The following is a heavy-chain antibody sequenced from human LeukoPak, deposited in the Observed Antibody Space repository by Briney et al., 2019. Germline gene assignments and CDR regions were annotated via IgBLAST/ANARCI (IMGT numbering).Heavy chain of an antibody. D-gene: IGHD3-10*01. V-gene: IGHV3-74*01. CDR2: ISPDGRST. CDR1: GFTFRSYW. J-gene: IGHJ4*02. Sequence: GGSLRLSCAASGFTFRSYWMHWVRQVPGKGLVWVSRISPDGRSTNYADSVKGRFTISRDNAKNTLYLQMNSLTGEDTALYYCARGASSGYRIDYWGQGTLVTVSS. CDR3: ARGASSGYRIDY.